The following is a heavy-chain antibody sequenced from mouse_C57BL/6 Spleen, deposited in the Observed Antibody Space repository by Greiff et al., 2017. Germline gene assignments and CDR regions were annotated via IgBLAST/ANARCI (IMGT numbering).Heavy chain of an antibody. CDR3: ARHYYGSGDY. Sequence: QVQLQQSGAELVKPGASVKLSCKASGYTFTSYWMHWVKQRPGQGLEWIGMIHPNSGSTNYNEKFKSKATLTVDKSSSTAYMQLSSLTSEDSAVYYCARHYYGSGDYWGQGTTLTVSS. J-gene: IGHJ2*01. V-gene: IGHV1-64*01. CDR1: GYTFTSYW. D-gene: IGHD1-1*01. CDR2: IHPNSGST.